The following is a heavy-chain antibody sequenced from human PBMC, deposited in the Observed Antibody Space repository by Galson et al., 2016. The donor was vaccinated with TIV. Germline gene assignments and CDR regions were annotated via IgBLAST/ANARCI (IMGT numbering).Heavy chain of an antibody. CDR1: GYTFTSYD. J-gene: IGHJ4*02. D-gene: IGHD4-17*01. Sequence: SVKVSCKASGYTFTSYDINWVRQATGQGLEWMGWVNPNSGNTGYAQKFRGGVTMTRNTSVRTAYMELSSLRSEDTAVYYCARSGDYGDYWGQGTLVTVSS. CDR3: ARSGDYGDY. CDR2: VNPNSGNT. V-gene: IGHV1-8*02.